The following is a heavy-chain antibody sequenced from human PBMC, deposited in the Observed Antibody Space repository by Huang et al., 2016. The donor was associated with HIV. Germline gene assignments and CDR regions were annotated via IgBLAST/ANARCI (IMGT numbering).Heavy chain of an antibody. V-gene: IGHV1-18*01. CDR1: GYTFSSFG. D-gene: IGHD5-18*01. J-gene: IGHJ6*03. CDR3: ARGGGIQLWLLGYYYMDV. CDR2: ISVYNGNT. Sequence: QVQLVQSGAEVKKPGASVKVSCKASGYTFSSFGISWVRQSPGQGLEWVGWISVYNGNTKLAPKFQGRLTMTTDPSTSTAYMELRSLRSDDTAVYYCARGGGIQLWLLGYYYMDVWGNGTTVTVSS.